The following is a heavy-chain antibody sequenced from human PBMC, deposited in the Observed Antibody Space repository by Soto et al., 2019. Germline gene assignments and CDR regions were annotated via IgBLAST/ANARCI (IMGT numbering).Heavy chain of an antibody. CDR2: INSDGSST. Sequence: EVQLVESGGGLVQPGGSLRLSCAASGFTFSSYWMHWVRQAPGKGLVWVSRINSDGSSTSYADSVKGRFTISRDNAKNTLYLQMNSLRAEDTAVYYCARGGGRGSSGWYGEYFQHWGQGTLVTVSS. D-gene: IGHD6-19*01. V-gene: IGHV3-74*01. CDR1: GFTFSSYW. J-gene: IGHJ1*01. CDR3: ARGGGRGSSGWYGEYFQH.